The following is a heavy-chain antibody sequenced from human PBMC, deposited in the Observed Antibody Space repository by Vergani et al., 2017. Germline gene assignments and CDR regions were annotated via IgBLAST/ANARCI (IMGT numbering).Heavy chain of an antibody. D-gene: IGHD2-2*01. CDR1: GYTFSDHH. Sequence: QVQLVQSGAEVKKPGASVKVSCKASGYTFSDHHLHWVRQAPGQGLEWVGWININSGATKLAQKFQGRVTMGTDTSISTGYMELSSLRSDDTAVYYCARFGSVVVPAARPLDLWGQGTLITVSS. CDR3: ARFGSVVVPAARPLDL. CDR2: ININSGAT. J-gene: IGHJ4*02. V-gene: IGHV1-2*02.